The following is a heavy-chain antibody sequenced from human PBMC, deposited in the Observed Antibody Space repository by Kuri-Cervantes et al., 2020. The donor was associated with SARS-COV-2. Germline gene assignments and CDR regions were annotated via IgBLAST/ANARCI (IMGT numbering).Heavy chain of an antibody. Sequence: GGSLRLSCAASGFTVSSNYMSWVRQAPGKGLEWVSVIYSGGSTYYADSVKGRFTISRDNSKNTLYLQMNSLRAEDTAVYYCARDSLGGSDLDYWGQGTLVTVSS. CDR1: GFTVSSNY. D-gene: IGHD3-10*01. J-gene: IGHJ4*02. V-gene: IGHV3-66*01. CDR3: ARDSLGGSDLDY. CDR2: IYSGGST.